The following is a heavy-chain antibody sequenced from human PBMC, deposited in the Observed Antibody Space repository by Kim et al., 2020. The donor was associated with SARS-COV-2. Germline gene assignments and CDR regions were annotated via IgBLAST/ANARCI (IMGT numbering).Heavy chain of an antibody. J-gene: IGHJ4*02. CDR2: INPDSGAT. V-gene: IGHV1-2*02. D-gene: IGHD3-3*01. Sequence: ASVKVSCKASGNRFTHYYVHWVRQAPGQGPEWMGWINPDSGATKYAQKFQRRLTMTRDTSISTAYLDLSRLRFDDTAIYYCAIFRFLEWLPDYWGQGTL. CDR1: GNRFTHYY. CDR3: AIFRFLEWLPDY.